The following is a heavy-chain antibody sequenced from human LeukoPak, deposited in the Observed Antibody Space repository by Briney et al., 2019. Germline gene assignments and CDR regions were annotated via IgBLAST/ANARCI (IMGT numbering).Heavy chain of an antibody. J-gene: IGHJ4*02. CDR3: ARDVGEYCSSTNCYASHY. CDR2: INPNSGGT. V-gene: IGHV1-2*02. CDR1: GYTFTGYY. Sequence: ASVKVSCKASGYTFTGYYMHWVRQAPGQGLEWMGWINPNSGGTNYAQKFQGRVTMTRDTSISTAYMELSSLRSDDTAVYYCARDVGEYCSSTNCYASHYWGQGTLVTVSS. D-gene: IGHD2-2*01.